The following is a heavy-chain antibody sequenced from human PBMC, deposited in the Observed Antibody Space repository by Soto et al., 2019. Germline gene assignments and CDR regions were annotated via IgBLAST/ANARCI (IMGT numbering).Heavy chain of an antibody. V-gene: IGHV1-69*11. CDR2: ITPFSGAP. J-gene: IGHJ6*02. Sequence: QGQLVQSGAEVKKPGSSVTVSCKASGGTLSSYALSWVRQAPGQGLEWLWRITPFSGAPNYAQKFQDRVKLTADASTSTVYMELTGLTSEDTAVDYCARVFMTTVPASFYSGMDVWGQGTSVIVS. CDR3: ARVFMTTVPASFYSGMDV. D-gene: IGHD4-4*01. CDR1: GGTLSSYA.